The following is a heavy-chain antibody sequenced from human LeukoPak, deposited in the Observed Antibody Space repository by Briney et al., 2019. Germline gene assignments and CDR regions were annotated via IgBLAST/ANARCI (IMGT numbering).Heavy chain of an antibody. CDR1: GFTFSSYS. V-gene: IGHV3-21*01. D-gene: IGHD3-10*01. Sequence: GGSLRLSCAASGFTFSSYSMNWVRQAPGKGLEWVSSISSSSSYIYYADSVKGRFTISRDNAKNSLYLQMNSLRAEDTAVYYCAREVAGKVRGVFYYYYYYMDVWGKGTTVTISS. CDR3: AREVAGKVRGVFYYYYYYMDV. J-gene: IGHJ6*03. CDR2: ISSSSSYI.